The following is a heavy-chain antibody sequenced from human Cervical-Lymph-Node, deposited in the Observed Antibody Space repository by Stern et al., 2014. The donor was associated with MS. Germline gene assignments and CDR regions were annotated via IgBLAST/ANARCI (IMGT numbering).Heavy chain of an antibody. V-gene: IGHV3-30*18. CDR1: GFSFSSYG. CDR3: ANAAALSCRSASCYKAFEH. CDR2: ISSDGTDN. J-gene: IGHJ4*02. Sequence: VQLVESGGGVVQPGKSLRLSCAASGFSFSSYGMHWVRQAPGQGLDWVAGISSDGTDNYYADSVEGRFPHSRATSTNKPTLTRNSLRPEDAAVYYCANAAALSCRSASCYKAFEHWGQGILVTVSS. D-gene: IGHD2-2*02.